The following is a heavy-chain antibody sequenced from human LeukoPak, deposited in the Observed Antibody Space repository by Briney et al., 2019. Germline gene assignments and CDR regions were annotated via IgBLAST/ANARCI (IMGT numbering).Heavy chain of an antibody. CDR3: TRLAPSSGYYLSYYYYYGMDV. CDR2: IRSKANSYAT. V-gene: IGHV3-73*01. CDR1: GFTFSGSA. Sequence: GGSLRLSCAASGFTFSGSAMHWVRQASGKGLEWVGRIRSKANSYATAYAASVKGSFTISRDDSKNTAYLQMNSLKTEDTAVYYCTRLAPSSGYYLSYYYYYGMDVWGQGTTVTVSS. D-gene: IGHD3-22*01. J-gene: IGHJ6*02.